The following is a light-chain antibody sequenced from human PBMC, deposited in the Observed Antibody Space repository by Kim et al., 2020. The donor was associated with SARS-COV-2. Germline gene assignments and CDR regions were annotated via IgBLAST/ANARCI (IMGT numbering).Light chain of an antibody. CDR1: KLGDKY. J-gene: IGLJ2*01. V-gene: IGLV3-1*01. Sequence: VSPGQTARITCSGEKLGDKYACWYQQKPGQSPLLVIYQDNKRPSGIPERFSGSNSGNTATLTISGTQAMDEADYYCQAWDSSTGVFGGGTQLTVL. CDR3: QAWDSSTGV. CDR2: QDN.